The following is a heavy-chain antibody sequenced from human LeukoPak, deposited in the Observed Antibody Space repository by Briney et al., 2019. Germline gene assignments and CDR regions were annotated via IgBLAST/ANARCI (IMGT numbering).Heavy chain of an antibody. CDR2: IYPGDSDT. D-gene: IGHD3-22*01. Sequence: GESLKISCKGSGYSFTSYWIGWVRQMPGKGLEWMGIIYPGDSDTRYSPSFQGQVTISADKSISTAYLQWSSLKASDTAMYYCARAYDSSGYYGELFGYWGQGTLVTVSS. V-gene: IGHV5-51*01. CDR3: ARAYDSSGYYGELFGY. J-gene: IGHJ4*02. CDR1: GYSFTSYW.